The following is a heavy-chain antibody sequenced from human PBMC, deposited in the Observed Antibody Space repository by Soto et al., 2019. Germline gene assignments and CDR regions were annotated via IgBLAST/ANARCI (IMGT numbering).Heavy chain of an antibody. CDR3: ARELEQYYGGHSLSLDY. V-gene: IGHV1-69*13. J-gene: IGHJ4*02. CDR1: GGTFSTYG. D-gene: IGHD4-17*01. Sequence: QVQLVQSGAEVKKPGSSVKVSCKASGGTFSTYGMNWVRLAPGQGLEWMGGIIPKFGTTNYAQKFQGRVTITADEYTNTAYMELNYLRSEDTAVYFCARELEQYYGGHSLSLDYWGQGTLVTVSS. CDR2: IIPKFGTT.